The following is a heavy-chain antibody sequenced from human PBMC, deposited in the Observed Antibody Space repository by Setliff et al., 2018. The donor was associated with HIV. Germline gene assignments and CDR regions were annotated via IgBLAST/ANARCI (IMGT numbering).Heavy chain of an antibody. CDR2: INTDNGYT. D-gene: IGHD1-26*01. J-gene: IGHJ4*02. CDR3: ARDRWELPRVMENSHFDY. V-gene: IGHV1-3*04. CDR1: GYTFTYYP. Sequence: GASVKVSCKASGYTFTYYPMHWVRQAPGQRLEWMGWINTDNGYTKYSQRFQGRVTMTTDTSTSTAYMELRSLRSDDTAVYYCARDRWELPRVMENSHFDYWGQGTLVTVSS.